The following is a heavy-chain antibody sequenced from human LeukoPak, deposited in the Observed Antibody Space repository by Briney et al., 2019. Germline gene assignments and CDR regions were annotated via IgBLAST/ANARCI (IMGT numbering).Heavy chain of an antibody. CDR1: GYTFTSYG. Sequence: GASVKVSCKASGYTFTSYGISWVRQAPGQGLEWTGWINPNSGDTKYAQKFQGRVTMSRDTSISTAYMELSRLRSDDTAVYYCAKVRQLGGAFYGMDVWGQGTTVTVSS. V-gene: IGHV1-2*02. CDR3: AKVRQLGGAFYGMDV. CDR2: INPNSGDT. J-gene: IGHJ6*02. D-gene: IGHD5-24*01.